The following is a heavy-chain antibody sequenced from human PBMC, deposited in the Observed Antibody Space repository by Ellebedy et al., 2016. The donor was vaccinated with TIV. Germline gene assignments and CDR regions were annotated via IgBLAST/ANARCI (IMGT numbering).Heavy chain of an antibody. CDR1: GFTFSSYG. Sequence: GESLKISCAASGFTFSSYGMHWVRQAPGKGLEWVAVIWYDGSNKYYADSVKGRFTISRDNSKNTLYLQMNSLRAEDTAVYYCARDAGSLLLWFGELGSWGQGTLVTVSS. J-gene: IGHJ5*02. CDR3: ARDAGSLLLWFGELGS. D-gene: IGHD3-10*01. CDR2: IWYDGSNK. V-gene: IGHV3-33*01.